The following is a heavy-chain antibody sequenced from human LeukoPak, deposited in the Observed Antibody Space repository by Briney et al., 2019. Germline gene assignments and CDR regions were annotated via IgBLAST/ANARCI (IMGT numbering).Heavy chain of an antibody. Sequence: PGGSLRLSCAASGFTFSSYSINWVRQAPGKGLEWVSSISGSSSYIYYADSVKGRFTISRDNAKNSLYLQMNDLRAEDTAIYYCGRGELPNHWGQGTLVTVSS. CDR3: GRGELPNH. D-gene: IGHD1-1*01. J-gene: IGHJ5*02. CDR2: ISGSSSYI. CDR1: GFTFSSYS. V-gene: IGHV3-21*01.